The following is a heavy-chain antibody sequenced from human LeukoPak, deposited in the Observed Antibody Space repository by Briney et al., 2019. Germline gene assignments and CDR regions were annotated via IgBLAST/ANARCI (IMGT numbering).Heavy chain of an antibody. J-gene: IGHJ4*02. CDR3: ARAGVMYYYDSSGYYLDY. CDR2: IIPILGIA. V-gene: IGHV1-69*04. Sequence: RASVKVSCKASGGTFSSYAISWVRQAPGQGLEWMGRIIPILGIANYAQKFQGRVTITADKSTSTAYMELSSLRSEDTAVYYCARAGVMYYYDSSGYYLDYWGQGTLVTVSS. D-gene: IGHD3-22*01. CDR1: GGTFSSYA.